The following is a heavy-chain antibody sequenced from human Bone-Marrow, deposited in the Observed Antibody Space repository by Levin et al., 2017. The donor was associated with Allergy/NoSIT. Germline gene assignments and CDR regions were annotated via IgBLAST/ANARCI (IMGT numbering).Heavy chain of an antibody. CDR3: ARARDGYKNADLDY. D-gene: IGHD5-24*01. J-gene: IGHJ4*02. CDR2: INPNSGGT. V-gene: IGHV1-2*04. CDR1: GYTFTGYY. Sequence: ASVKVSCKASGYTFTGYYMHWVRQAPGQGLEWMGWINPNSGGTNYAQKFQGWVTMTRDTSISTAYMELSRLRSDDTAVYYCARARDGYKNADLDYWGQGTLVTVSS.